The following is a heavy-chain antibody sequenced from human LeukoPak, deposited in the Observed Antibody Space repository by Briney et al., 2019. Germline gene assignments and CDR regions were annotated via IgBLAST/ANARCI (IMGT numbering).Heavy chain of an antibody. D-gene: IGHD3-22*01. CDR1: RFTFLKYA. V-gene: IGHV3-30*14. CDR3: ARGYYHFDGSGYFDM. Sequence: GGSLRLSCAASRFTFLKYAVSWVRQAPGKGREWGAIISYDGRNEYYAESVEGRFTISRDTSRNMISLQMNSLRPEDTAVYYCARGYYHFDGSGYFDMWGQGTLVTVSS. CDR2: ISYDGRNE. J-gene: IGHJ4*02.